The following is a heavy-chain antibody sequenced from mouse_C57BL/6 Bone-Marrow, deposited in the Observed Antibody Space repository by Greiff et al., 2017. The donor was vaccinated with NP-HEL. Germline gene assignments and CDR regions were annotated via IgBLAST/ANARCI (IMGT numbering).Heavy chain of an antibody. J-gene: IGHJ3*01. D-gene: IGHD1-1*01. V-gene: IGHV14-4*01. CDR2: IDPENGDT. CDR3: TFPPPYYGSSWFAY. CDR1: GFNIKDDY. Sequence: EVQLQESGAELVRPGASVKLSCTASGFNIKDDYMHWVKQRPEQGLEWIGWIDPENGDTEYASKFQGKATITADTSSNTAYLQLSSLTSEDTAVYYCTFPPPYYGSSWFAYWGQGTLVTVSA.